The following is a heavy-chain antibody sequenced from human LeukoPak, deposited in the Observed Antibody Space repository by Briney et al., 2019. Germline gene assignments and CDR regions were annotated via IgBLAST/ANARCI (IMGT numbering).Heavy chain of an antibody. CDR3: AGGRDYDFWSGYFDY. D-gene: IGHD3-3*01. V-gene: IGHV3-9*01. CDR1: GFTFDDYA. CDR2: ISWNSGSI. Sequence: GGSLRLSCAASGFTFDDYAMHWVRQAPGKGLEWVSGISWNSGSIGYADSVRGRFTISRDNAKNSLYLQMNSLRAEDTALYYCAGGRDYDFWSGYFDYWGQGTLVTVSS. J-gene: IGHJ4*02.